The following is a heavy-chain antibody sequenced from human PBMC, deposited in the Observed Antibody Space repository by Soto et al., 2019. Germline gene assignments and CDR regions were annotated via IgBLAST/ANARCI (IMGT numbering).Heavy chain of an antibody. J-gene: IGHJ3*02. V-gene: IGHV3-64D*08. CDR2: ISSNGGST. CDR1: GFTFSSYA. D-gene: IGHD1-26*01. CDR3: VKHPWTGATRMDAFDI. Sequence: GGSLRLSCSASGFTFSSYAMHWVRQAPGKGLEYVSAISSNGGSTYYADSVKGRFTISRDNSKNTLYLQMSSLRAEDTAVYYCVKHPWTGATRMDAFDIWGQGTMVTVSS.